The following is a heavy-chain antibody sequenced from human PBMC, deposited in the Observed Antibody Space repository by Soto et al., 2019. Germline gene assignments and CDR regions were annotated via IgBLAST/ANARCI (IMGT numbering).Heavy chain of an antibody. J-gene: IGHJ6*02. CDR3: TRDSPPPPYFSYYGMDV. CDR2: IYFSGKT. Sequence: QVQLQESGPGLVKPSQTLSLTCTVSGASISSGDFHWTWIRQRPVEGLEWIGYIYFSGKTYYNPSLWSRITLSLDTSKNQFSLKLTSMTAADTAVYYCTRDSPPPPYFSYYGMDVWGQGTTVTVSS. CDR1: GASISSGDFH. V-gene: IGHV4-31*03.